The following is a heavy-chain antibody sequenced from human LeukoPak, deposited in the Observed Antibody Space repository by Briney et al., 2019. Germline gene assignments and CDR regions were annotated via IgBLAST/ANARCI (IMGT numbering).Heavy chain of an antibody. CDR3: ARDFSDYGDYHYYMDV. CDR2: ISTSGST. J-gene: IGHJ6*03. CDR1: GGFISSDSFY. Sequence: PSQTLSLTCTVSGGFISSDSFYWTWIRQPAGEGLEWIGRISTSGSTNYSPSLKSRVTISLDTSKNQFSLNLRSVTAADTAVYYCARDFSDYGDYHYYMDVWGKGTTVTISS. D-gene: IGHD4-17*01. V-gene: IGHV4-61*02.